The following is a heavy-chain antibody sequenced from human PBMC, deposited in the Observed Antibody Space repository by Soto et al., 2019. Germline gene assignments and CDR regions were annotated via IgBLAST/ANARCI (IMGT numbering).Heavy chain of an antibody. Sequence: GASVKVSCKASGGTFSSYAISWVRQAPGQGLEWMGGIIPIFGTANYAQKFQGRVTITADESTSTAYMELSSLRSEDTAVYYCARDDRYCSGGSCYDYWGQGTLVTVSS. CDR3: ARDDRYCSGGSCYDY. V-gene: IGHV1-69*13. D-gene: IGHD2-15*01. CDR1: GGTFSSYA. CDR2: IIPIFGTA. J-gene: IGHJ4*02.